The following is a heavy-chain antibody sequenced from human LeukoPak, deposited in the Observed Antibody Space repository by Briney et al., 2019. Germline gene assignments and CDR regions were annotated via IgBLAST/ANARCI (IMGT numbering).Heavy chain of an antibody. CDR2: IGNAGDT. J-gene: IGHJ3*02. CDR3: AKEWELLADAFDI. Sequence: GGSLRLSCAASGFTLSNYDMHWVRQATGKGLEWVSAIGNAGDTYYPGSVKGRFTISRESAKNSLYLQMNSLRAEDTAVYYCAKEWELLADAFDIWGQGTMVTVSS. D-gene: IGHD1-26*01. V-gene: IGHV3-13*01. CDR1: GFTLSNYD.